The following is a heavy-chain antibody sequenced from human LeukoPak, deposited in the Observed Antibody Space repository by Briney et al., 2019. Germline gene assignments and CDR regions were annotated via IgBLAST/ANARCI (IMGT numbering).Heavy chain of an antibody. CDR1: GGSFSGYY. CDR2: IYHSGST. Sequence: SETLSLTCAVYGGSFSGYYWSWIRQPPGKGLEWIGEIYHSGSTNYNPSLKSRVTISVDKSKNQFSLKLSSVTAADTAVYYCARVDRRITISGVVIIFDYWGQGTLVTVSS. D-gene: IGHD3-3*01. J-gene: IGHJ4*02. V-gene: IGHV4-34*01. CDR3: ARVDRRITISGVVIIFDY.